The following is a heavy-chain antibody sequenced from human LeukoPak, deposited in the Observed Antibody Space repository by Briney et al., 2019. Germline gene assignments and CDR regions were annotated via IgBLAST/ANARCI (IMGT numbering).Heavy chain of an antibody. J-gene: IGHJ5*02. V-gene: IGHV3-30*19. Sequence: PGGSLRLSCAASGFIFSSYGMHWVRQAPGKGLEWVAVISYDGSNKYYADSVKGRFTISRDNSKNTLYLQMNSLRAEDTAVYYCARDKTVPTIFGGPSRPPWFDPWGQGTLVTVSS. CDR1: GFIFSSYG. CDR3: ARDKTVPTIFGGPSRPPWFDP. D-gene: IGHD3-3*01. CDR2: ISYDGSNK.